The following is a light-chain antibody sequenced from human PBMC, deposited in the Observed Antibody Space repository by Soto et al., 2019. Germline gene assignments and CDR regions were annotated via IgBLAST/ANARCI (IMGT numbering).Light chain of an antibody. J-gene: IGKJ2*01. CDR1: QNVNSTS. Sequence: EIVLTQSPGTLSTSAGEGATLSCRASQNVNSTSVAWYQQKPGQVPRLLVYGASSRATDIPDRFSVSGSGTDFTLTINRLEPEDFAVYFCQHFSASLKYTFGQGTKLEI. CDR3: QHFSASLKYT. V-gene: IGKV3-20*01. CDR2: GAS.